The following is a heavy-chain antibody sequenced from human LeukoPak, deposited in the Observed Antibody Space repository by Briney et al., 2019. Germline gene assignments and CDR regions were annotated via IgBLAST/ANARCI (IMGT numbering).Heavy chain of an antibody. Sequence: GGSLRLSCAASGFTFSDYDMPWVRQATGKGLEWVSAIGTAGDTYYTGSAKGRFAISRENAKNSLYLQMNSLRAGDTAVYYCARVAKERVGGVYYFDYWGQGTLVTVSS. CDR1: GFTFSDYD. D-gene: IGHD1-1*01. CDR2: IGTAGDT. J-gene: IGHJ4*02. V-gene: IGHV3-13*01. CDR3: ARVAKERVGGVYYFDY.